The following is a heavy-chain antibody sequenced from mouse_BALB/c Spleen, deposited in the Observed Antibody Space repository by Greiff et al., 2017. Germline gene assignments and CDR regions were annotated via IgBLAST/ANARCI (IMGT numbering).Heavy chain of an antibody. Sequence: EVQLQESGPELVKPGASVKMSCKASGYTFTSYVMHWVKQKPGQGLEWIGYINPYNDGTKYNEKFKGKATLTSDKSSSTAYMELSSLTSEDSAVYYCARVGDYRPFAYWGQGTLVTVSA. CDR3: ARVGDYRPFAY. CDR1: GYTFTSYV. J-gene: IGHJ3*01. V-gene: IGHV1-14*01. D-gene: IGHD2-4*01. CDR2: INPYNDGT.